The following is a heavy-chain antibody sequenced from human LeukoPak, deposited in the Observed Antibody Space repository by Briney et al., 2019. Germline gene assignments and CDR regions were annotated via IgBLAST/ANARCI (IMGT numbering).Heavy chain of an antibody. V-gene: IGHV3-30*18. J-gene: IGHJ5*02. CDR3: AKEGTPQVSTWYDL. Sequence: GMSLRLSCAASGVTLSPYGMHWVRQAPGKGLEWVAVISYEGGTQHCADSVKGRFIISRDNPRNTLYLQMNILRTEDTAVYYCAKEGTPQVSTWYDLWGQGTQVIVSS. CDR1: GVTLSPYG. D-gene: IGHD3-10*01. CDR2: ISYEGGTQ.